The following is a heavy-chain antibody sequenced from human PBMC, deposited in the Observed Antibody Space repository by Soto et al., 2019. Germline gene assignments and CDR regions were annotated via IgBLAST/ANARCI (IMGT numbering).Heavy chain of an antibody. D-gene: IGHD5-12*01. J-gene: IGHJ6*02. CDR1: GGSFSGYH. CDR2: INHRGST. CDR3: ARRAVANSLDV. Sequence: QVQLQQWGAGLLKPSETLSLTCAVYGGSFSGYHWNWIRQTPGKGMEWIGEINHRGSTSYNPSLKSRATMSVGTSKNQFSLNVNSVTAAATAGYYCARRAVANSLDVWGQGTTVTVSS. V-gene: IGHV4-34*01.